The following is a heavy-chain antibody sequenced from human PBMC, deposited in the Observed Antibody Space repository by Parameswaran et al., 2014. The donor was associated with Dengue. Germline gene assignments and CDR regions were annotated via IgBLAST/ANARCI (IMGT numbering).Heavy chain of an antibody. V-gene: IGHV3-30-3*01. J-gene: IGHJ4*02. CDR2: ISYDGSNK. D-gene: IGHD2-15*01. CDR3: ARDRVSGYLDY. Sequence: WIRQPPGKGLEWVAVISYDGSNKYYADSVKGRFTISRDNSKNTLYLQMNSLRAEDTAVYYCARDRVSGYLDYWGQGTLVTVSS.